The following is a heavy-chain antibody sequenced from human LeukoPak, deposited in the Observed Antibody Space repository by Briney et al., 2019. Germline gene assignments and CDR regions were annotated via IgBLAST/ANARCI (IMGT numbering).Heavy chain of an antibody. CDR2: IYHSGST. V-gene: IGHV4-30-2*01. Sequence: SETLSLTCAVSGGSISSGGYSWSWIRQPPGKGLEWIGNIYHSGSTYYNPSLKSRVTISVDRSKNQFSLKLSSVTAADTAVYYCARGALEWLLLLDYWGQGTLVTVSS. CDR1: GGSISSGGYS. J-gene: IGHJ4*02. CDR3: ARGALEWLLLLDY. D-gene: IGHD3-3*01.